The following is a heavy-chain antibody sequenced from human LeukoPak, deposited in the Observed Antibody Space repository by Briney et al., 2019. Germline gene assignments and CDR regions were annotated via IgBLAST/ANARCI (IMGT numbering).Heavy chain of an antibody. CDR1: GFTFTRYW. V-gene: IGHV3-21*01. CDR2: ISSGSGYI. Sequence: GGSLRLSCAASGFTFTRYWMSWVRQAPGKGLEWVSSISSGSGYIHYADSLKGRFTISRDNAKNSLYLQMNSLRAEDTAVYYCARGYYYDSSGYWAPFDYWGQGTLVTVSS. D-gene: IGHD3-22*01. CDR3: ARGYYYDSSGYWAPFDY. J-gene: IGHJ4*02.